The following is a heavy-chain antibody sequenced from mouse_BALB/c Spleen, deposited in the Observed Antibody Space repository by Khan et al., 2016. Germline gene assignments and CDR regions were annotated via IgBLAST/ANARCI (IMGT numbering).Heavy chain of an antibody. Sequence: VQLQQPGAELVRSGASVKLSCTASDFNIKDYYMHWVNQRPEQGLEWIGWIYPENGDTEYSPKFQSKATMTAATSSNTTYLQLSSLTSEDTAVYYCAAGGNYVVNYAMDYWGQGTSVTVSS. CDR3: AAGGNYVVNYAMDY. CDR2: IYPENGDT. D-gene: IGHD2-1*01. CDR1: DFNIKDYY. J-gene: IGHJ4*01. V-gene: IGHV14-4*02.